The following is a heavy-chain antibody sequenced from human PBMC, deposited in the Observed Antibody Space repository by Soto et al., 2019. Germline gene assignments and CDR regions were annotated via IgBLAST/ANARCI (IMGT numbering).Heavy chain of an antibody. CDR1: GFTFSTSV. J-gene: IGHJ4*02. CDR3: AREEFEDGRGHFDY. CDR2: ISYGGVNK. V-gene: IGHV3-30-3*01. D-gene: IGHD3-22*01. Sequence: QVQLVESGGGVVQPGGSLRLSCAASGFTFSTSVMHWGRQAPGKGLEWMAIISYGGVNKYYAYSVKGRFTISRDISESTLYLQMNRLRTEETAVYYCAREEFEDGRGHFDYWGQGTLVSVSS.